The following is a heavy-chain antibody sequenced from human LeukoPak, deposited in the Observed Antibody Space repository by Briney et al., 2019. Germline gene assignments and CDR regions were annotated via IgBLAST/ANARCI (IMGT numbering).Heavy chain of an antibody. J-gene: IGHJ4*02. CDR3: ARGGYSSGGYYFDY. D-gene: IGHD6-19*01. Sequence: PGGSLRLSCAASGFTFSSYDMHWVRQTTGKGLEWVSAIGTAGDTYYPGSGKGRFTISRENAKNSLYPQMNSLRAGDTAVYYCARGGYSSGGYYFDYWGQGTLVTVSS. CDR2: IGTAGDT. V-gene: IGHV3-13*04. CDR1: GFTFSSYD.